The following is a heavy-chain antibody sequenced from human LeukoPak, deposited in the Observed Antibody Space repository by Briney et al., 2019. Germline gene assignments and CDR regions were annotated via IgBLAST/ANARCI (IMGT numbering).Heavy chain of an antibody. V-gene: IGHV4-34*01. CDR1: GGSFSGYS. CDR3: ARQKGLAVAGHYYFYYYMDV. Sequence: SETLSLTCAVYGGSFSGYSWTWIRQPPGKGVEWIGEINHSGSTNYNPSLQSRVTISLDTSTHQFSLKLSSVTAADTAVYYCARQKGLAVAGHYYFYYYMDVWGKGTTVTVSS. CDR2: INHSGST. D-gene: IGHD6-19*01. J-gene: IGHJ6*03.